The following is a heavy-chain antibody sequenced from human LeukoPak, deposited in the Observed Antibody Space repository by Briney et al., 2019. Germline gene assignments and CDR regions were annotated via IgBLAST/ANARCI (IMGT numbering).Heavy chain of an antibody. CDR3: AKDIGYCSSTSCYELIFDY. V-gene: IGHV3-23*01. CDR1: GFTFSSYA. CDR2: ISGSGGST. D-gene: IGHD2-2*03. J-gene: IGHJ4*02. Sequence: GGSLRLSCAASGFTFSSYAMSWVRQASGKGLEWVSAISGSGGSTYYADSVKGRFTISRDNSKNTLYLQMNSLRAEDTAVYYCAKDIGYCSSTSCYELIFDYWGQGTLVTVSS.